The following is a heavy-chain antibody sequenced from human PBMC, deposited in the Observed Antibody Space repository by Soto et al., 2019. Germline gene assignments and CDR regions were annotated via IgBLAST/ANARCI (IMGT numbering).Heavy chain of an antibody. CDR3: AKDTYYYDSSGYYVFDY. Sequence: GGSLRLSCADSGFTFSNYGMHWVRQAPGKGLEWVAAISYDGSNKYYADSVEGRFTISRDNSKSTVYLQMNSLRAEDTAIYYCAKDTYYYDSSGYYVFDYWGQGAXVTVSS. CDR1: GFTFSNYG. D-gene: IGHD3-22*01. J-gene: IGHJ4*02. CDR2: ISYDGSNK. V-gene: IGHV3-30*18.